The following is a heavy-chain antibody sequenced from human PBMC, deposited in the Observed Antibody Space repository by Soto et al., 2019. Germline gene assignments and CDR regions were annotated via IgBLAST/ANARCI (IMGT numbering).Heavy chain of an antibody. V-gene: IGHV3-23*01. CDR2: LSGSGGST. CDR1: GFTFSSYA. CDR3: AKQQGPGTPYYYAMDV. Sequence: EVQLLEAGGGLVQPGGSQRLSCAASGFTFSSYAMSWVRQAPGKGLEWVSTLSGSGGSTYYAASVKGRFTISRDNSNNTVYLQMNNLRAEDTAVYYCAKQQGPGTPYYYAMDVWGQGTAVTVSS. J-gene: IGHJ6*02. D-gene: IGHD1-1*01.